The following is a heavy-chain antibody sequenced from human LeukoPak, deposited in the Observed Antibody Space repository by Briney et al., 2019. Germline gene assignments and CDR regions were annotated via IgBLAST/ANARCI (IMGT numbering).Heavy chain of an antibody. V-gene: IGHV4-34*01. CDR1: GGPFSGYY. Sequence: SETLSLTCAVYGGPFSGYYWSWIRQPPGKGLEWIGEINHSGSTNYNPSLKSRVTISVDTSKNQFSLKLSSVTAADTAVYYCARAGPSSSWYPDYWGQGTLVTVSS. CDR3: ARAGPSSSWYPDY. D-gene: IGHD6-13*01. J-gene: IGHJ4*02. CDR2: INHSGST.